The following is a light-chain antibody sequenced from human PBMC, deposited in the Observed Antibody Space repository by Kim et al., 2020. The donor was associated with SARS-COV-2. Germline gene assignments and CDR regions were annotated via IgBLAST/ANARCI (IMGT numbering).Light chain of an antibody. CDR2: DVS. J-gene: IGKJ2*01. CDR1: QSIGNW. Sequence: SACAGDRVTITCRASQSIGNWLAWYQQQPGKAPKLLMYDVSRLHTGVPSRFGGSGSDTEFTLTISSLQPDDFASYYCQQYNTFPHTFGQGTKLEI. V-gene: IGKV1-5*01. CDR3: QQYNTFPHT.